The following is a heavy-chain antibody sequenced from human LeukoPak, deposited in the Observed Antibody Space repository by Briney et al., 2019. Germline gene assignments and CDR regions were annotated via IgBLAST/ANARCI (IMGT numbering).Heavy chain of an antibody. Sequence: GGSLRLSCAASGLTFSNYAMNWVRQASGRGLEWVSGITDSGRKTYYADSVKGRFSISRDNSKNTLYLQMNSLRPEDTAVHYCAKDQFSSGFEYFQHWGQGTLVTVSS. CDR2: ITDSGRKT. CDR3: AKDQFSSGFEYFQH. V-gene: IGHV3-23*01. J-gene: IGHJ1*01. D-gene: IGHD6-19*01. CDR1: GLTFSNYA.